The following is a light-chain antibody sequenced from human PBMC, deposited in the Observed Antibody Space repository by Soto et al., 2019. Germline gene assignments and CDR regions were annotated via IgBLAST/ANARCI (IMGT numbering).Light chain of an antibody. CDR1: QSISSW. CDR3: QQYNSYSWT. CDR2: KAS. Sequence: DIHMTQSPSTLPASVGDRVNITCRASQSISSWLAWYQQKPGKAPKLLIYKASSLESGVPSRFSGSGSGTEFTLTISSLQPDDFATYYCQQYNSYSWTFGQGTKVDIK. V-gene: IGKV1-5*03. J-gene: IGKJ1*01.